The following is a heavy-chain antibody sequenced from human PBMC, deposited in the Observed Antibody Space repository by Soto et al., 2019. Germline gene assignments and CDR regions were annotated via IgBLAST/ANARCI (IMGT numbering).Heavy chain of an antibody. CDR1: GFTFSNSW. CDR3: ARDFASRGSLDY. D-gene: IGHD1-26*01. J-gene: IGHJ4*02. V-gene: IGHV3-30-3*01. Sequence: PGGSLRLSCAASGFTFSNSWMTWVRQAPGKGLEWVAVISYDGSNKYYADSVKGRFTISRDNSKNTLYLQMNSLRAEDTAVYYCARDFASRGSLDYWGQGTLVTVSS. CDR2: ISYDGSNK.